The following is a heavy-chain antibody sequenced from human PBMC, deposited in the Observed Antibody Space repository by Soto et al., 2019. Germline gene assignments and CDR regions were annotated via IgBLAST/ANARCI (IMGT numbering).Heavy chain of an antibody. D-gene: IGHD6-19*01. Sequence: EASVKVSCKASGYTFTSYYMHWVRQAPGQGLEWMGIINPSGGSTSYAQKFQGRVTMTRDTSTSTVYMELSSLRSEDTAVYYCAIGEGAAQLLVNLGAYYYYYGMDVWGQGTTVTVSS. V-gene: IGHV1-46*01. CDR2: INPSGGST. CDR1: GYTFTSYY. J-gene: IGHJ6*02. CDR3: AIGEGAAQLLVNLGAYYYYYGMDV.